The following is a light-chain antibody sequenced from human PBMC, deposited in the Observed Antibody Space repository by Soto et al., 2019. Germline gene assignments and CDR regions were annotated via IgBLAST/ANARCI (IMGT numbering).Light chain of an antibody. CDR3: LQVSSFPRT. Sequence: VIWMTQSRTLLSASTGCRVTICCRMSQGISSYLAWYQQKTGKAPELLIYAASTLQSGVPSRFSGSGSGTEFILSINSLQPEDIATYYCLQVSSFPRTFGQGTKVDIK. CDR1: QGISSY. V-gene: IGKV1D-8*03. CDR2: AAS. J-gene: IGKJ1*01.